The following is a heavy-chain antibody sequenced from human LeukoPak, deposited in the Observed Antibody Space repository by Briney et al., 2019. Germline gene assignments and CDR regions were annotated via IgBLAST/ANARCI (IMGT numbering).Heavy chain of an antibody. D-gene: IGHD3-22*01. CDR1: GYTFTSYY. V-gene: IGHV1-46*01. CDR2: INPSGGST. Sequence: ASVKVSCKASGYTFTSYYMHWVRQAPGQGLEWMGIINPSGGSTSYAQKFQGRVTMTRDTSTSTVYMELGSLRSEDTAVYYCARELAGDYYDSSGYYPFDYWGQGTLVTVSS. J-gene: IGHJ4*02. CDR3: ARELAGDYYDSSGYYPFDY.